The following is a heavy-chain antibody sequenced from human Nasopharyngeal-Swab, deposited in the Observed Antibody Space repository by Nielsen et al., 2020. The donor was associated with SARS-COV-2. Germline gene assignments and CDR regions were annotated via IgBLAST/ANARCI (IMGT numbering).Heavy chain of an antibody. D-gene: IGHD3-22*01. J-gene: IGHJ4*02. V-gene: IGHV4-34*01. CDR2: INHSGST. Sequence: SETLSLTCAVYGGSFSGYYWSWIRQPPGKGLEWIGEINHSGSTNYNPSLKSRVTISVDTSKNQFSLKLSSVTAADTAVYYCARGFHPRHYYDSSGSSLDYWGQGTLVTVPS. CDR1: GGSFSGYY. CDR3: ARGFHPRHYYDSSGSSLDY.